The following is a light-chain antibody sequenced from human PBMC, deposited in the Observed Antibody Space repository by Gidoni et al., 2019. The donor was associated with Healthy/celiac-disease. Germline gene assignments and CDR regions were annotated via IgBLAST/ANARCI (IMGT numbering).Light chain of an antibody. CDR1: KLGDKY. V-gene: IGLV3-1*01. CDR2: QDS. Sequence: SYELTQPPSVSVSPGQTASITCSGDKLGDKYACWYQQKPGQSPVLVIYQDSKRPSGIPERFSGSNSGNTATLTISGTRAMDEADYYCQAWDSGGVFGGGTKLTVL. J-gene: IGLJ2*01. CDR3: QAWDSGGV.